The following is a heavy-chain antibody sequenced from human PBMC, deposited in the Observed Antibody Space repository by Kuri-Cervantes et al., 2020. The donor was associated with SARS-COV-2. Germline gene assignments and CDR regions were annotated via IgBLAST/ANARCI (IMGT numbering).Heavy chain of an antibody. CDR3: ARFGYDFWSGYYYFDY. CDR2: INHSGST. CDR1: GGSFSGYY. D-gene: IGHD3-3*01. V-gene: IGHV4-34*01. J-gene: IGHJ4*02. Sequence: GSLRLSCAVYGGSFSGYYWSWIRQPPGKGLEWIGEINHSGSTNYNPSLKSRVTISVDTSKNQFSLKLSSVTAADTAVYYCARFGYDFWSGYYYFDYWGQGTLVTVSS.